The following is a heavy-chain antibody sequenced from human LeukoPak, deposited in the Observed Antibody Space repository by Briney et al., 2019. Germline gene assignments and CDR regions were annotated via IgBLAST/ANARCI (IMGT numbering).Heavy chain of an antibody. J-gene: IGHJ4*02. CDR1: GFVFSIYT. Sequence: GGSLRLSCSASGFVFSIYTMYWVRQAPGKGQEYVSTISGSGNGGSIYYADSVKGRFTISRDDSKSIVYLQMNGLRSEDTAVYYCVKDFGRVRGTPDSWGQGTLVTVSS. V-gene: IGHV3-64D*06. CDR2: ISGSGNGGSI. CDR3: VKDFGRVRGTPDS. D-gene: IGHD2/OR15-2a*01.